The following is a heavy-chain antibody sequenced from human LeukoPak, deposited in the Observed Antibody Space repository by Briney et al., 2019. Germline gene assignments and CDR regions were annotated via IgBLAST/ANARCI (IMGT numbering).Heavy chain of an antibody. CDR3: AKDRPGYYYDSSGYYH. D-gene: IGHD3-22*01. J-gene: IGHJ5*02. CDR2: ISGSGGST. Sequence: PGGSLRLSCAASGFTFSSYAMSWVRQAPGKGLEWVSAISGSGGSTYYADSVKGRLTISRDNSKNTLYLQMNSLRAEDTAVYYCAKDRPGYYYDSSGYYHWGQGTLVTVSS. V-gene: IGHV3-23*01. CDR1: GFTFSSYA.